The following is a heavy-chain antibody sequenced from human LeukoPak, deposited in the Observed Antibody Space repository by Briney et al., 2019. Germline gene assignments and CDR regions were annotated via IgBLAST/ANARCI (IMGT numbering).Heavy chain of an antibody. Sequence: SETLSLTCTVSGGSINKATYYWGWIRQPPGKGLEWIGSLSSSGSTYYNPSLKGRVTSSLDTSKNQFSLKLSSVTAADTAVYYCARDYVVDSTLVAFFDYWGQGMLDTVSS. CDR3: ARDYVVDSTLVAFFDY. CDR1: GGSINKATYY. J-gene: IGHJ4*02. CDR2: LSSSGST. V-gene: IGHV4-39*07. D-gene: IGHD2-8*02.